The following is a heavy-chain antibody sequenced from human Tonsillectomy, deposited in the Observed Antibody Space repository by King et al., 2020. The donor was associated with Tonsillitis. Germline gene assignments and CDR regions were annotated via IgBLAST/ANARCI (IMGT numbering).Heavy chain of an antibody. J-gene: IGHJ4*02. CDR2: IGTAGDT. V-gene: IGHV3-13*01. Sequence: VQLVESGGGLVQPGGSLRLSCAASGFTFSSFEMHWVRQATGKSLEWVSSIGTAGDTYYASSVKGRFTVSRENAKNSLDLQMNNLRAGDTAVYYCARTNGAIFDYWGQGTLVTVSS. CDR3: ARTNGAIFDY. D-gene: IGHD1-26*01. CDR1: GFTFSSFE.